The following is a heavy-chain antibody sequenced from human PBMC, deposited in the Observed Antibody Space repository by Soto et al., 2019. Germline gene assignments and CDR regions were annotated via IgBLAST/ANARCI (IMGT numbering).Heavy chain of an antibody. J-gene: IGHJ4*02. Sequence: QVQLVQSGAEVKKPGASVKVSCKATEYTFTTYDINWVRQATGQGLEWMGWMNPNSGDTGYAQKFQGRVTMTRDTSISTAYMELSTLTSEDTAVYYCVRGLEWLRNYWGQGTLVTVSS. V-gene: IGHV1-8*01. D-gene: IGHD5-12*01. CDR3: VRGLEWLRNY. CDR2: MNPNSGDT. CDR1: EYTFTTYD.